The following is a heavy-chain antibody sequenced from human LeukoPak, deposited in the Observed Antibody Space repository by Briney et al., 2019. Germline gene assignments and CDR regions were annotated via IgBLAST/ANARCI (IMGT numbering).Heavy chain of an antibody. CDR2: IYYSGST. CDR3: ARGSPGVLRFLEWSIGDAFDI. CDR1: GGSISSGDYY. J-gene: IGHJ3*02. V-gene: IGHV4-30-4*08. Sequence: SETLSLTCTVSGGSISSGDYYWSWIRQPPGKGLEWIGYIYYSGSTYYNPSPKSRVTISVDTSKNQFSLKLSSVTAADTAVYYCARGSPGVLRFLEWSIGDAFDIWGQGTMVTVSS. D-gene: IGHD3-3*01.